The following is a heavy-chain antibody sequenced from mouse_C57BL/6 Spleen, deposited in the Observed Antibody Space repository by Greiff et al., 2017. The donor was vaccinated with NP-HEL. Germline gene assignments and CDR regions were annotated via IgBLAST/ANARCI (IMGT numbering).Heavy chain of an antibody. CDR2: INPSNGGT. J-gene: IGHJ2*01. V-gene: IGHV1-53*01. Sequence: QVQLQQPGTELVKPGASVKLSCKASGYTFTSYWMHWVKQRPGQGLEWIGNINPSNGGTNYNEKFKSKATLTVDKSSSTAYMQLSSLTSEDSAVYDCARSSSYYSNYFDDWGQGTTLTVAS. CDR1: GYTFTSYW. CDR3: ARSSSYYSNYFDD. D-gene: IGHD2-5*01.